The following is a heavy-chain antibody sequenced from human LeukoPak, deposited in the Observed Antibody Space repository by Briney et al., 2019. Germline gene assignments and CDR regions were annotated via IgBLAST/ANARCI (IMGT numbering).Heavy chain of an antibody. CDR2: IIPILGIA. V-gene: IGHV1-69*04. J-gene: IGHJ6*02. Sequence: SVKVSCKASGGTFSSYAISWVRQAPGQGLEWMGRIIPILGIANYAQKFQGRVTITADKSTSTAYMELSSLRSEDTAVYYCAREGRSHYYYYYYYGMDVWGQGTTVTVSS. CDR1: GGTFSSYA. D-gene: IGHD2-15*01. CDR3: AREGRSHYYYYYYYGMDV.